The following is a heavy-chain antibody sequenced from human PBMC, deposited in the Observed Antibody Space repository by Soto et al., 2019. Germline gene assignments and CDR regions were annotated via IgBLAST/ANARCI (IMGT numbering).Heavy chain of an antibody. J-gene: IGHJ4*02. D-gene: IGHD6-19*01. Sequence: SETLSFTCGVYNGSFSDYFWNWIRQPPGKGLEWIGEIKESGFATYNPSLKRRVTMSVDTANNQFSLKVTSVTAADTAVYYCARGKSSGPLYYFDTWGQGTLVTVSS. CDR1: NGSFSDYF. CDR3: ARGKSSGPLYYFDT. CDR2: IKESGFA. V-gene: IGHV4-34*01.